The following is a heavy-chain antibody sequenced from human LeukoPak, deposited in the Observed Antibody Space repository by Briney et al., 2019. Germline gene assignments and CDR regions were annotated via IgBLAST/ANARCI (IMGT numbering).Heavy chain of an antibody. CDR2: ISGSGYNT. CDR3: ATRGA. CDR1: GLTFNDYA. J-gene: IGHJ3*01. V-gene: IGHV3-23*01. D-gene: IGHD3-10*01. Sequence: PGGSLRLSCAASGLTFNDYAMSWVRHTPGKGLEWVSAISGSGYNTYYADSVKGRFTISRDNSKNTLYLQMNSLRAEDTAVYYCATRGAWGQGTMVTVSS.